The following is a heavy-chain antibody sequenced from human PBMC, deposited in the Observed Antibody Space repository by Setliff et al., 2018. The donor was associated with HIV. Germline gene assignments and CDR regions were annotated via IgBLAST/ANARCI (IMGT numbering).Heavy chain of an antibody. CDR3: ARRSIVGVTRGFYYYGLDV. Sequence: NPSETLSLTCTVSGGSINNHYWYWIRQPPGKGLEWIGYIYISGTTNYNPSLKNRVTMSLDTSKTQVSLRLTSVTAADTAVYYCARRSIVGVTRGFYYYGLDVWCQGTTVTV. D-gene: IGHD1-26*01. CDR2: IYISGTT. V-gene: IGHV4-4*09. CDR1: GGSINNHY. J-gene: IGHJ6*02.